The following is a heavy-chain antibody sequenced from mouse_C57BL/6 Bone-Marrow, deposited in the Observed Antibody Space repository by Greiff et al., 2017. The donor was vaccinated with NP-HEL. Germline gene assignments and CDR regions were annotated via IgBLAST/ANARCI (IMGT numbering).Heavy chain of an antibody. V-gene: IGHV1-81*01. CDR1: GYTFTSYG. CDR2: IYPRSGNT. CDR3: ARGDGSHFDY. J-gene: IGHJ2*01. D-gene: IGHD1-1*01. Sequence: QVQLQQSGAELARPGASVKLSCTASGYTFTSYGISWVKQRTGQGLEWIGEIYPRSGNTYYNEKFKGKATLTADKSSSTAYMELRSLTSEDSAVYFCARGDGSHFDYWGQGTTLTVSS.